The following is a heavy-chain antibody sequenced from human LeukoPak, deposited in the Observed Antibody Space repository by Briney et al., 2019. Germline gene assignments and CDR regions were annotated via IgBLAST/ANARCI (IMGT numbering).Heavy chain of an antibody. J-gene: IGHJ6*02. D-gene: IGHD2-2*01. CDR3: AREFDCSSTSCYAVGIDV. V-gene: IGHV1-69*04. CDR1: GGTFSSYA. Sequence: SVKVSCKASGGTFSSYAISWVRQAPGQGLEWMGRIIPIFGIANYAQKFQGRVTITADKSTSTAYMELSSLRSEDTAVYYCAREFDCSSTSCYAVGIDVWGQGTTVTVSS. CDR2: IIPIFGIA.